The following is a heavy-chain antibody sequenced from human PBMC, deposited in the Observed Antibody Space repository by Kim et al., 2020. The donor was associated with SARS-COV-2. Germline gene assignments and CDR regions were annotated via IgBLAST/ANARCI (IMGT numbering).Heavy chain of an antibody. CDR2: NR. J-gene: IGHJ4*02. D-gene: IGHD1-26*01. V-gene: IGHV1-3*01. CDR3: TRGASGGFPY. Sequence: NRKYSQRFQGRVTITRDTSASTAFMELSSLISEDTALYFCTRGASGGFPYWGQGTLVTVSS.